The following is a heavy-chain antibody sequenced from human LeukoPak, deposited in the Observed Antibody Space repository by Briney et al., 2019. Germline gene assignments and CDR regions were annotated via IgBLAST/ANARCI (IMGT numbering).Heavy chain of an antibody. V-gene: IGHV3-23*01. Sequence: GGSLRLSCAASGFTFSSYAMSWVRQAPGKGLEWVSAISGSGGSTYYADSVKGRFTISRDNSKNTPYLQMNSLRAEDTAVYYCAKDLAGYCSSTSCSWGQGTLVTVSS. CDR1: GFTFSSYA. CDR3: AKDLAGYCSSTSCS. J-gene: IGHJ5*02. D-gene: IGHD2-2*03. CDR2: ISGSGGST.